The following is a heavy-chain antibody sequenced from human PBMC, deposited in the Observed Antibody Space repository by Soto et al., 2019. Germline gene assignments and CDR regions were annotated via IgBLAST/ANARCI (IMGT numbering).Heavy chain of an antibody. CDR2: ISAYNGNT. V-gene: IGHV1-18*01. CDR3: ARDASRIVVVVAATDAPDY. D-gene: IGHD2-15*01. Sequence: QVQLVQSGAEVKKPGASVKVSCKASGYTFTSYGISWVRQAPGQGLEWMGWISAYNGNTNYAQKLQGRLTMTTDTYTSTAYMELRSVRSDDTAVYYCARDASRIVVVVAATDAPDYWGQGTLVTVSS. J-gene: IGHJ4*02. CDR1: GYTFTSYG.